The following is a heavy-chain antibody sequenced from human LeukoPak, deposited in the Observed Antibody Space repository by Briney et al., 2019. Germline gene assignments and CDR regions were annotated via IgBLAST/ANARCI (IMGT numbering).Heavy chain of an antibody. CDR1: GGSFSGYY. V-gene: IGHV4-34*01. J-gene: IGHJ6*02. Sequence: SETLSLTCAVYGGSFSGYYWSWIRQPPGKGLEWIGEINHSGSTSYNPSLKSRVTISVDTSKNQFSLKLSSVTAADTAVYYCARGAYSTGQLYYYYYYGMDVWGQGTTVTVSS. CDR2: INHSGST. D-gene: IGHD5-18*01. CDR3: ARGAYSTGQLYYYYYYGMDV.